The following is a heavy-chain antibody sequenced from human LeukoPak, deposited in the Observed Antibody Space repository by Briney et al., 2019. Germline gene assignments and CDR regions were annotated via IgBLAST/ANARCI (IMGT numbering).Heavy chain of an antibody. J-gene: IGHJ4*02. D-gene: IGHD3-22*01. CDR2: IYYSGST. CDR1: GGSVNSGSYY. CDR3: ARGAKYYYDLLDY. V-gene: IGHV4-61*01. Sequence: PSETLSLTCTVSGGSVNSGSYYWNWIRQPPGKGLEWIGYIYYSGSTNYNPSLKSRVTISVDTSKNQFSLKLSSVTAADTAVYYCARGAKYYYDLLDYWGQGTLVTVSS.